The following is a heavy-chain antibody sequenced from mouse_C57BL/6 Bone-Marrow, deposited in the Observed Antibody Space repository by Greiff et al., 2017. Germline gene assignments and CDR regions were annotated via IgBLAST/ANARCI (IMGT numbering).Heavy chain of an antibody. CDR1: GYTFTSYW. CDR2: IYPGSGST. J-gene: IGHJ2*01. D-gene: IGHD1-1*01. V-gene: IGHV1-55*01. Sequence: QVQLKQPGAELVKPGASVKMSCKASGYTFTSYWITWVKQRPGQGLEWIGDIYPGSGSTNYNEKFKSKATLTVDTSSSTAYMQLSSLTSEDSAVYYCARLTTVVAPDAMDYWGQGTTLTVSS. CDR3: ARLTTVVAPDAMDY.